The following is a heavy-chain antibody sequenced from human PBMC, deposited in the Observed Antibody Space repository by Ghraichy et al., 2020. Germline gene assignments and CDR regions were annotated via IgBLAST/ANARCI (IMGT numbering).Heavy chain of an antibody. V-gene: IGHV3-30-3*01. J-gene: IGHJ4*02. CDR1: GFTFSSYA. CDR2: ISYDGSNK. D-gene: IGHD3-3*01. CDR3: ARDENPISTAQIDY. Sequence: GGSLRLSCAASGFTFSSYAMHWVRQAPGKGLEWVAVISYDGSNKYYADSVKGRFTISRDNSKNTLYLQMNSLRAEDTAVYYCARDENPISTAQIDYWGQGTLVTVSS.